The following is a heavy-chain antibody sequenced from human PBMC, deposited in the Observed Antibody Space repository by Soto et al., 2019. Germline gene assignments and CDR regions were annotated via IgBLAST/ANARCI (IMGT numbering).Heavy chain of an antibody. D-gene: IGHD1-26*01. Sequence: SGGSLRLSCAASGFTFSSYAMSWVRQAPGKGLEWVSAISGSGGSTYYADSVKGRFTISRDNSKNTLYLQMNSLRAEDTAVYYCDCGGDSGSYYGGVYWGQGTLVTVSS. CDR1: GFTFSSYA. J-gene: IGHJ4*02. CDR3: DCGGDSGSYYGGVY. CDR2: ISGSGGST. V-gene: IGHV3-23*01.